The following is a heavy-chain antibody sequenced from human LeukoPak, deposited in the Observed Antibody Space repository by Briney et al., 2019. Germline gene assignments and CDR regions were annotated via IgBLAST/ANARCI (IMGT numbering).Heavy chain of an antibody. J-gene: IGHJ4*02. V-gene: IGHV5-51*01. D-gene: IGHD4-23*01. Sequence: GESLKISCKGSGYSFTNFWIAWVRQMPGKGLEWMGIIDPGDSDTRNSPSFQGQVTISADKSISTAYLQWSSLKASDTAMYHCARCYGGNVHWGQGTLVTVSS. CDR2: IDPGDSDT. CDR1: GYSFTNFW. CDR3: ARCYGGNVH.